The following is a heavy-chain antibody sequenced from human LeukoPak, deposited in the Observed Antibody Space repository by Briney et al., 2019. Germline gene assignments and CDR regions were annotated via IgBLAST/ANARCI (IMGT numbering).Heavy chain of an antibody. Sequence: PGGSLRLSCAASRFSFSSYWMSWVRQAPGKGLEWVANIKQDGSDKYYVDSVRGRFTISRDNAKRSLYLQMNSLRAEDTAVYYCARDGCFWSGCHAFDLWGQGTMVTVSS. J-gene: IGHJ3*01. V-gene: IGHV3-7*01. CDR2: IKQDGSDK. CDR1: RFSFSSYW. CDR3: ARDGCFWSGCHAFDL. D-gene: IGHD3-3*01.